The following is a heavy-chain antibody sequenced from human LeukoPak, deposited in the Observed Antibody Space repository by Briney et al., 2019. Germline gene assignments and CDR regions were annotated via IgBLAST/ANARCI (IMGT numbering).Heavy chain of an antibody. Sequence: GGSLRLSCAASGFDFSTYAMHWVRLTPGKGLEFVSAISKSGDDTSYGNDVKGRFTISRDNIKNSVDLEMGSLRVDDTGIYYCARIPEYWGQGTVVTVSS. CDR3: ARIPEY. D-gene: IGHD2-2*01. CDR1: GFDFSTYA. J-gene: IGHJ1*01. CDR2: ISKSGDDT. V-gene: IGHV3-64*01.